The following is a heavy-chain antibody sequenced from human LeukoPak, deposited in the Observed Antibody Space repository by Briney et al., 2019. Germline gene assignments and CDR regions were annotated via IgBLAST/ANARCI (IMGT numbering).Heavy chain of an antibody. Sequence: GRTLRLSCAASGFTFSSYAMHWVRQAPGKGLEWVAVISYDGSNKYYADSAKGRFTISRDNSKNTLYLQMNSLRAEDTAVYYCARDRKSVVVAATLAYYFDYWGQGTLVTVSS. CDR1: GFTFSSYA. CDR2: ISYDGSNK. D-gene: IGHD2-15*01. J-gene: IGHJ4*02. CDR3: ARDRKSVVVAATLAYYFDY. V-gene: IGHV3-30*04.